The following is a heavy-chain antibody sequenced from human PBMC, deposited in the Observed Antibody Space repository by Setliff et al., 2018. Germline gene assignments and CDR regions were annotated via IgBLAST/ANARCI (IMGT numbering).Heavy chain of an antibody. CDR1: GYTFSTYG. CDR2: ISAYNGNT. Sequence: GASVKVSCKASGYTFSTYGITWVRQAPGQGPEWMGWISAYNGNTNYAQKLQGRVTMTTDTSTSTAYMELRSLRSDDTAVYYCARTVYYDSSGYGVWGQGTLVTVSS. V-gene: IGHV1-18*01. J-gene: IGHJ4*02. CDR3: ARTVYYDSSGYGV. D-gene: IGHD3-22*01.